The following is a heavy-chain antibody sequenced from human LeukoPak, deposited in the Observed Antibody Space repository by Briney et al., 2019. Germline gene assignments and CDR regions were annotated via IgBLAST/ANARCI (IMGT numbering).Heavy chain of an antibody. V-gene: IGHV3-30*18. Sequence: GGSLGLSCAASGFTFSSYGMHWVRQAPGKGLEWVAVISYDGSNKYYADSVKGRFTISRDNSKNTLYLQMNSLRAEDTAVYYCAKVRYSSSWRFDYWGQGTLVTVSS. CDR2: ISYDGSNK. J-gene: IGHJ4*02. CDR1: GFTFSSYG. D-gene: IGHD6-13*01. CDR3: AKVRYSSSWRFDY.